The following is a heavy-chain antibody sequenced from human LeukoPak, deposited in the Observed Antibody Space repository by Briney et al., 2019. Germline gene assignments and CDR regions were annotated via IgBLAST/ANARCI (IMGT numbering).Heavy chain of an antibody. D-gene: IGHD3-16*01. CDR3: ARVRYRLAETYIDY. CDR1: GYTFTSNY. V-gene: IGHV1-46*01. CDR2: ISPSGGST. J-gene: IGHJ4*02. Sequence: GASVKVSCKAFGYTFTSNYMHWVRQAPGQGPEWMGVISPSGGSTTYAQKFQGRVTLTTDTSTSTAYMELRSLRSDDTAVYYCARVRYRLAETYIDYWGQGTLVAVSS.